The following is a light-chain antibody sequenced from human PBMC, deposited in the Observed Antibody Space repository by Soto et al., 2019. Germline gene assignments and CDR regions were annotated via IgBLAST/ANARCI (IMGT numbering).Light chain of an antibody. CDR2: AAS. Sequence: EIVLTQSPGTLSLSQGERATVYCGVSQSVTSNYLAWYQQKPGQAPRLLIFAASIRVKGIPDRCIRSGSGTDFNLTISSLQSEDFAVYYCQQYNHWPPWTFGQGTKVDIK. CDR3: QQYNHWPPWT. V-gene: IGKV3-20*01. CDR1: QSVTSNY. J-gene: IGKJ1*01.